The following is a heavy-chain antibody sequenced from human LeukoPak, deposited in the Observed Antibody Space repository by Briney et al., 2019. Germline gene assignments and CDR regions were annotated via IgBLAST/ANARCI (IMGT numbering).Heavy chain of an antibody. D-gene: IGHD3-10*01. CDR3: AKDMEGSVADYFDY. CDR1: GFTFSSYA. V-gene: IGHV3-23*01. J-gene: IGHJ4*02. CDR2: ISGSGDTT. Sequence: GGSLRLPCAASGFTFSSYAMSWVRQAPGKGLERVSHISGSGDTTYYADSVKGRFTISRDNSKNTLYLQMNSLRADDTAVYYCAKDMEGSVADYFDYWGQGTLVTVSS.